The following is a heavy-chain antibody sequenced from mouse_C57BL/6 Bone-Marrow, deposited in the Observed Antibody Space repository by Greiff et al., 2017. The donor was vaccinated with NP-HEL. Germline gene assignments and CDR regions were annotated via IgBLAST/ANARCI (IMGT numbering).Heavy chain of an antibody. Sequence: EVQLQQSGPVLVKPGASVKMSCKASGYTFTDYYMNWVKQSHGKSLEWIGVINPYNGGTSYNQKFKGKATLTVDKSSSTAYMELDSLTSEDSAVYYCASDYPYFDYWGQGTTLTVSS. J-gene: IGHJ2*01. CDR3: ASDYPYFDY. CDR1: GYTFTDYY. V-gene: IGHV1-19*01. D-gene: IGHD2-4*01. CDR2: INPYNGGT.